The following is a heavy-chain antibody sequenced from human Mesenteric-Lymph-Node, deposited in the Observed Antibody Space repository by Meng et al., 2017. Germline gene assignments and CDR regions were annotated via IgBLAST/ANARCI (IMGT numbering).Heavy chain of an antibody. CDR1: GFTFNTYE. CDR2: ISSSGSTM. J-gene: IGHJ6*02. CDR3: ARTYDSRGYYYYYYYGMDA. D-gene: IGHD3-22*01. V-gene: IGHV3-48*03. Sequence: GGSLRLSCVVSGFTFNTYEMNWVRQAPGKGLEWVSYISSSGSTMYYADSVKGRFTISRDNAKNSLYLQMNSLRAEDTAVYYCARTYDSRGYYYYYYYGMDAWGQGTTVTVSS.